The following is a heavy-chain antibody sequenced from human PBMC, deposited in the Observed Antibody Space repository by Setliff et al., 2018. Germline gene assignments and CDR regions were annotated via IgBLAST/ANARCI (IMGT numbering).Heavy chain of an antibody. D-gene: IGHD2-21*01. CDR2: INHRGST. J-gene: IGHJ4*02. V-gene: IGHV4-34*01. CDR1: GGTFSDYH. CDR3: AKGDGAYPSDS. Sequence: ASETLSLTCAAYGGTFSDYHWTWIRQSPEKGLEWIGEINHRGSTNYNPSLKSRVTIDTSKDQFSMKLISVTAADTAVYYCAKGDGAYPSDSWGQGILVTVSS.